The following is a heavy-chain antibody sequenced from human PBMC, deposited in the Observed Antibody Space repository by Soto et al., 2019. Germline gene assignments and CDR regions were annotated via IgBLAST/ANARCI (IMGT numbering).Heavy chain of an antibody. J-gene: IGHJ3*02. D-gene: IGHD3-9*01. V-gene: IGHV1-3*01. CDR1: GYTFTSYA. CDR3: AIAYYDILTGYFTGIKRAFDI. CDR2: INAGNGNT. Sequence: ASVKVSCKASGYTFTSYAMHWVRQAPGQRLEWMGWINAGNGNTKYSQKFQGRVTITRDTSASTAYMELSSLRSEDTAVYYCAIAYYDILTGYFTGIKRAFDIWGKGTMVTVSS.